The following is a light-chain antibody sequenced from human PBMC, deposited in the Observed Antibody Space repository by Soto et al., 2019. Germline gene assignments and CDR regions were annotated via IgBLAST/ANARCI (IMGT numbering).Light chain of an antibody. CDR3: QQYNNWPPIT. V-gene: IGKV3-15*01. CDR1: QSVSNY. J-gene: IGKJ5*01. Sequence: IVLTQAPASQCLSPGGRATLTCSASQSVSNYLAWYQQRPGQAPRLLIFGASTRATGIPARFSGSGSGTEFTLTISSLQSEDFALYYCQQYNNWPPITFGQGTRLEIK. CDR2: GAS.